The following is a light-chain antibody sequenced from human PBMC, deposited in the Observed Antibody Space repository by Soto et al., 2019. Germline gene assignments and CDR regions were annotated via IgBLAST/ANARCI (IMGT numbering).Light chain of an antibody. CDR1: QSFRGL. CDR2: DAY. CDR3: QQRHMWPIT. V-gene: IGKV3-11*01. Sequence: EVVLTQSPVTLSLSPWPSATLSCWVCQSFRGLLAWYQQKPGQAPRLLIYDAYNRATGIPPRFSGSGSGTDFTLTISSLEPEDSAVYYCQQRHMWPITFGQGTRLEI. J-gene: IGKJ5*01.